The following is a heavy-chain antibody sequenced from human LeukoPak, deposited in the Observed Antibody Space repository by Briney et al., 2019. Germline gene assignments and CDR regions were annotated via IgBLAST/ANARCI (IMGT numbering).Heavy chain of an antibody. J-gene: IGHJ4*02. V-gene: IGHV4-59*01. CDR2: IYYTGNT. CDR1: GGSLSPYY. D-gene: IGHD4-17*01. Sequence: PSETLSLTCSVSGGSLSPYYWSWLRQPPGKGLEGLGYIYYTGNTNYNPSLKSRVTIPVDTSKSQFSLNLSSMTAADTAVYYCATCAVTSGENYFGYWGQGTLVTVSS. CDR3: ATCAVTSGENYFGY.